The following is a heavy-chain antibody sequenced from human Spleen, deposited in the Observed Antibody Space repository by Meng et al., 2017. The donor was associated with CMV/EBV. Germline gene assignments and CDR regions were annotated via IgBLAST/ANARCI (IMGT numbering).Heavy chain of an antibody. CDR1: FRSEDYG. Sequence: FRSEDYGMSWVRQVPGKGLEWVSGIIWSGGITGYADSVKGRFAVSRDNAKNSLFLQMNSLRAADTALYYCARVRSLSSGSYGGSFDLWGQGILVTVSS. CDR3: ARVRSLSSGSYGGSFDL. D-gene: IGHD1-26*01. J-gene: IGHJ4*02. CDR2: IIWSGGIT. V-gene: IGHV3-20*03.